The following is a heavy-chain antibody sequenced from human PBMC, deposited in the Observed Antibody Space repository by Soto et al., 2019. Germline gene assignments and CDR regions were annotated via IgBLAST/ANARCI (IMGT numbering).Heavy chain of an antibody. D-gene: IGHD3-10*01. CDR1: GFTFSSYA. Sequence: QVQLVESGGGVVQPGRSLRLSCAASGFTFSSYAMHWVRQAPGKGLEWVAVISYDGSNKYYADSVKGRFTISRDNSKNTLYLQMNSLRAEDTAVYYCARGLWFGESAYYFDYWGQGTLVTVSS. V-gene: IGHV3-30-3*01. CDR2: ISYDGSNK. J-gene: IGHJ4*02. CDR3: ARGLWFGESAYYFDY.